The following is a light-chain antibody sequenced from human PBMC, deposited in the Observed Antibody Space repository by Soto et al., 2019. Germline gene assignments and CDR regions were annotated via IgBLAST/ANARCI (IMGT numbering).Light chain of an antibody. Sequence: DIQMTQSPSSLSASVGDRVTITCRASQSISSYLNWYQQKPGKAPKLLIYAASSLQSGVPSRFXXSGSGTDFTLTISSLQPEDFATYYCQQSYSTPPTYTFGQGTKLEIK. V-gene: IGKV1-39*01. CDR1: QSISSY. CDR3: QQSYSTPPTYT. CDR2: AAS. J-gene: IGKJ2*01.